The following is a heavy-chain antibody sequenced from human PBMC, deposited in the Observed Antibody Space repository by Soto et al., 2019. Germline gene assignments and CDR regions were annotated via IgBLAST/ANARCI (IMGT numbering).Heavy chain of an antibody. CDR2: INPNSGGP. V-gene: IGHV1-2*04. D-gene: IGHD5-12*01. CDR1: GYTFTGYY. J-gene: IGHJ3*02. CDR3: ATVSGYDSGAFDI. Sequence: QVQLVQSGAEVKKPGASVKVSCKASGYTFTGYYMHWVRQAPGQGLEWMVWINPNSGGPNYAQKFQGWVTMTRDTSISTDYMELSRLRSDDTAVYYCATVSGYDSGAFDIWGQGTMVTVSS.